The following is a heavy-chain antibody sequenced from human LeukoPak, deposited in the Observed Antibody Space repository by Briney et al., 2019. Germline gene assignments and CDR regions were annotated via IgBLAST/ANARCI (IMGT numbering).Heavy chain of an antibody. J-gene: IGHJ4*02. Sequence: SETPSLTCTVSGYSISSGYYWSWIRQPPGKGLEWIGYIYYSGSTNYNPSLKSRVTISVDTSKNQFSLKLSSVTAADTAVYYCARARGSYLFDYWGQGTLVTVSS. CDR2: IYYSGST. V-gene: IGHV4-61*01. D-gene: IGHD1-26*01. CDR3: ARARGSYLFDY. CDR1: GYSISSGYY.